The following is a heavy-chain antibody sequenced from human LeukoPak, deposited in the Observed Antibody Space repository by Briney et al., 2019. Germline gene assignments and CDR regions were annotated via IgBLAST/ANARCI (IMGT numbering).Heavy chain of an antibody. CDR3: ARSPPYYYGYNWFDP. V-gene: IGHV4-4*07. Sequence: SETLSLTCTVSGGSISSYYWSWIRQPAGKGLEWIGRIYTSGSTNYNPSLKSRVTISVDTSKNQFSLKLSSVTAADTAVYYCARSPPYYYGYNWFDPWGQGTLVTVSS. CDR1: GGSISSYY. CDR2: IYTSGST. J-gene: IGHJ5*02. D-gene: IGHD3-10*01.